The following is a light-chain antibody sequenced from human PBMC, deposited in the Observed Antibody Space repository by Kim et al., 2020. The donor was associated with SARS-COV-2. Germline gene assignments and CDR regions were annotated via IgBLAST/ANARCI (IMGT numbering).Light chain of an antibody. CDR2: GKT. V-gene: IGLV3-19*01. CDR3: NSRDSTDNHWV. CDR1: SLRRFY. Sequence: ALGQTVRITCQGYSLRRFYASWYQQKPGQAPVLVIYGKTNRPSGIPDRFSGSSSGNTASLTITGAQAEDEADYYCNSRDSTDNHWVFGGGTQLTVL. J-gene: IGLJ3*02.